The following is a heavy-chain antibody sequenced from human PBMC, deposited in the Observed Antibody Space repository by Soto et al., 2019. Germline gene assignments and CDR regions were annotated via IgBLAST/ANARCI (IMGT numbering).Heavy chain of an antibody. CDR1: RVSITDSEIG. V-gene: IGHV2-26*01. D-gene: IGHD4-4*01. J-gene: IGHJ5*02. Sequence: QVALKESGPVLVNSTETLTLRYTVSRVSITDSEIGVSWIRQHPGQPLEGLAHIVTSGEKPFSTFLQSILANSKDHTKCQIVLTMPNMDPADTATCYSARRHLAVADSPWFDHWGQGIPVTVSS. CDR3: ARRHLAVADSPWFDH. CDR2: IVTSGEK.